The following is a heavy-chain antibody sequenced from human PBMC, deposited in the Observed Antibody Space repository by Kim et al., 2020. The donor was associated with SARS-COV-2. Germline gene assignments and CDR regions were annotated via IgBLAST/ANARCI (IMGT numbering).Heavy chain of an antibody. Sequence: GGSLRLSCAASGFTFSSYGMHWVRQAPGKGLEWVAVISYDGSNKYYADSVKGRFTISRDNSKNTLYLRMNSLRAEDTAVYYCAKDPDIVVVPAAMRGYYYGMDVWGQGTTVTVSS. D-gene: IGHD2-2*01. V-gene: IGHV3-30*18. CDR3: AKDPDIVVVPAAMRGYYYGMDV. CDR2: ISYDGSNK. CDR1: GFTFSSYG. J-gene: IGHJ6*02.